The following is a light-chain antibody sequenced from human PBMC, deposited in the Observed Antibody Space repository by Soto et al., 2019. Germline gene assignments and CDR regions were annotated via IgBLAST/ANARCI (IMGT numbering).Light chain of an antibody. J-gene: IGKJ1*01. CDR2: GAS. CDR3: QQYGSSPWT. Sequence: ELLLRQSTGTLSLYPGERATLSRRASQSVSSSYLAWYQQKPGQAPRLLIYGASSRATGIPDRFSGSGSGTDFTLTISRLEPEDFAVYYCQQYGSSPWTFGQGTKVDIK. CDR1: QSVSSSY. V-gene: IGKV3-20*01.